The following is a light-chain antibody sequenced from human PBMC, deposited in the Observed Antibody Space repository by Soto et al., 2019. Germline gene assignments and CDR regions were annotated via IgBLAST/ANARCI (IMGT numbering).Light chain of an antibody. CDR2: EAS. CDR1: RSVDKW. V-gene: IGKV1-5*02. CDR3: QHYNSYSEA. Sequence: DIQMTQSPSTLSASLGDRVTIICRASRSVDKWLAWYQQKSGKAPKLLIYEASHLQSGVPSRFGGSGSGTEFTLTISSLQPDDFATYYCQHYNSYSEAFGQGTKVELK. J-gene: IGKJ1*01.